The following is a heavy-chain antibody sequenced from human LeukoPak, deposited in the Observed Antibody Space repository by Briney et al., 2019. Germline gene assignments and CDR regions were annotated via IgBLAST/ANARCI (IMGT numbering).Heavy chain of an antibody. D-gene: IGHD2-2*01. Sequence: SETLSLTSTVSGGSISSGDYYWSWIRQPPGKGLEWIGYIYYSGSTYYNPSLKSRVTISVDSSKNQFSLKLSSVTATDTAVYYCARDFHCSSTSCYYRWYFDLWGRGTLVTVSS. CDR2: IYYSGST. CDR3: ARDFHCSSTSCYYRWYFDL. J-gene: IGHJ2*01. V-gene: IGHV4-30-4*01. CDR1: GGSISSGDYY.